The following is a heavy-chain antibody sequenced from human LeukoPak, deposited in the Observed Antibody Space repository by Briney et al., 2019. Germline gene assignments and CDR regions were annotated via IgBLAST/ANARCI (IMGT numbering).Heavy chain of an antibody. V-gene: IGHV4-34*01. J-gene: IGHJ4*02. CDR2: INHSGST. Sequence: PSETLSLTCAVYGGSFSGYYWSWIRQPPGKGLEWIGEINHSGSTNYNPSLKSRVTISVDTSKNQFSPKLSSVTAADTAVYYCARGRMYYDYVWGSYRYAATGVNFDYWGQGTLVTVSS. CDR3: ARGRMYYDYVWGSYRYAATGVNFDY. CDR1: GGSFSGYY. D-gene: IGHD3-16*02.